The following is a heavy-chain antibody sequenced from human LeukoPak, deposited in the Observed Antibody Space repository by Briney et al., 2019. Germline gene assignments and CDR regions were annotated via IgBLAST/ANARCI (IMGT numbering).Heavy chain of an antibody. D-gene: IGHD3-9*01. Sequence: GASLRLSCAASGFTFSNYAMSWVRQAPGKGLEWVSAILGSGGSTYYADSVKGRFTVSRDNSKSTLYLQINSLRAEDTALYYCAKWGDYDVLTGYYVPDYWGQGTLVTVSS. CDR2: ILGSGGST. J-gene: IGHJ4*02. CDR1: GFTFSNYA. V-gene: IGHV3-23*01. CDR3: AKWGDYDVLTGYYVPDY.